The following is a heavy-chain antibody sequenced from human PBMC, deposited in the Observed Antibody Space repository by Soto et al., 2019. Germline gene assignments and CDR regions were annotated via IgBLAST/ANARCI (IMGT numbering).Heavy chain of an antibody. CDR3: TTDYYYDSSGYFSRDYYGMDV. CDR2: IKSKTDGGTT. J-gene: IGHJ6*02. V-gene: IGHV3-15*07. D-gene: IGHD3-22*01. CDR1: GFTFSNAW. Sequence: VQLVESGGGLVKPGGSLRLSCAASGFTFSNAWMNWVRQAPGKGLAWVGRIKSKTDGGTTDYAAPVKGRFTISRDDSKNTLYLQMNSLKTEDTAVYYCTTDYYYDSSGYFSRDYYGMDVWGQGTTVTVSS.